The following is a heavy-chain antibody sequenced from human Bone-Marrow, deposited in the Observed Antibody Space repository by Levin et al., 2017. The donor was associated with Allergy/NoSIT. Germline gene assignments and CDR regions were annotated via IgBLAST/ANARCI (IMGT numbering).Heavy chain of an antibody. D-gene: IGHD3-9*01. Sequence: SETLSLTCTISGGSLRSNYWSWIRQPPGRGLEWIAYISDSGSTIYSPSLRSRVTLSVDTSKNQFSLRLRPVTAADTAVYYCAGDRMTGYFSYVDFWGQGTLVTVSS. CDR1: GGSLRSNY. CDR2: ISDSGST. CDR3: AGDRMTGYFSYVDF. J-gene: IGHJ4*02. V-gene: IGHV4-59*01.